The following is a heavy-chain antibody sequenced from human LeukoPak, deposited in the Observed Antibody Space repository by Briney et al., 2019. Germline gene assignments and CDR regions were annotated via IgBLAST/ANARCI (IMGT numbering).Heavy chain of an antibody. D-gene: IGHD5-18*01. CDR3: AKEWEDSYSFFDY. J-gene: IGHJ4*02. V-gene: IGHV3-30*02. CDR2: IWYDGSNK. CDR1: GFTFSSYG. Sequence: GGSLRLSCAASGFTFSSYGMHWVRQAPGKGREWVAFIWYDGSNKYYAASEKGRFTICRDNAKNTLYLQINSLSGDDTVLYYCAKEWEDSYSFFDYWGQGTLVTVSS.